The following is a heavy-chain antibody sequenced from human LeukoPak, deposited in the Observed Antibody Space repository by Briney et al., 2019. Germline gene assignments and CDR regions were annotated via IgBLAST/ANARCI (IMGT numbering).Heavy chain of an antibody. CDR2: LDHSGTT. CDR1: GGPISTPY. D-gene: IGHD2-2*01. V-gene: IGHV4-59*08. J-gene: IGHJ4*02. Sequence: TSETLSLTCTVSGGPISTPYWGWIRQPPGEGLEWIGYLDHSGTTNCNPSLKSRVTISVDTSKNQFSLKLTSVTAADTAVYYCARLYCYAGGCYAGLDHWGQGTLVTVSS. CDR3: ARLYCYAGGCYAGLDH.